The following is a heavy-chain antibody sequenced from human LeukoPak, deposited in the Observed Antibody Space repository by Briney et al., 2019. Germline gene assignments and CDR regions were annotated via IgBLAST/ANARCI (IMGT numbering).Heavy chain of an antibody. CDR3: VGRLTYSYAIDY. V-gene: IGHV4-59*01. CDR1: AGSISGYY. CDR2: IYYSGSS. Sequence: PSETLSLTCTVSAGSISGYYWNWIRQPPGKGLEWIGHIYYSGSSSYNPSLSSRVTISVDTSKNQFSLRLSSVTAADTAMYYCVGRLTYSYAIDYWGQGTLVTVSS. J-gene: IGHJ4*02. D-gene: IGHD5-18*01.